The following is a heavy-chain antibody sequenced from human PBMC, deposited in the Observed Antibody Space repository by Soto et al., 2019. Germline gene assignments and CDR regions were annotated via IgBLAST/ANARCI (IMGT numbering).Heavy chain of an antibody. V-gene: IGHV3-7*03. D-gene: IGHD3-16*01. CDR2: IKQDGREK. Sequence: EVQLVESGGDLVQPGGSLRLSCAASGFSFSSYWMTWVRQAPGKGLEWVANIKQDGREKYYVASVKGRFTISRDNGKNLLYLQMDSLTPDDTAVYYCAGDGVRNGAYNGWLAPWGQGTLVTVSS. CDR3: AGDGVRNGAYNGWLAP. CDR1: GFSFSSYW. J-gene: IGHJ5*02.